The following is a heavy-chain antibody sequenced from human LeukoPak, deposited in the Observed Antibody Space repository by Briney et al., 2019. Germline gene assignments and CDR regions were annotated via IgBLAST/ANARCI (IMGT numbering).Heavy chain of an antibody. CDR3: AKDRATVPTLFDY. J-gene: IGHJ4*02. CDR1: GFTFSSYA. Sequence: GGSLRLSCAASGFTFSSYAINWVRQDPGKGLEWVSAISGSGVSTFYADSVKGRFTISRDNSKNTLFLQMNSLRAEDTAIYYCAKDRATVPTLFDYWGQGTLVTVSS. V-gene: IGHV3-23*01. D-gene: IGHD4-17*01. CDR2: ISGSGVST.